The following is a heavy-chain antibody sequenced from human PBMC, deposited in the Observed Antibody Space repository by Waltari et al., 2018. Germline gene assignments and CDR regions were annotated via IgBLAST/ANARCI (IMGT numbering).Heavy chain of an antibody. J-gene: IGHJ4*02. CDR2: ITGSCWTT. D-gene: IGHD3-10*01. CDR1: GFTFNTYA. Sequence: EVQLLESGGGLVQPGGSLRLACAASGFTFNTYAMSWVRQAPGRGVEWFSVITGSCWTTYYADTVQGRFTISRDNFNNALFLEMNSLIVEDTAVYYCAKDAVSNSGSGTFYNGFDYWGQGTLVTVSS. CDR3: AKDAVSNSGSGTFYNGFDY. V-gene: IGHV3-23*01.